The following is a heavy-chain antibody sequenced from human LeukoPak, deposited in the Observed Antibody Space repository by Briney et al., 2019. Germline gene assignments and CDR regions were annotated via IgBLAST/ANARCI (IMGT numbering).Heavy chain of an antibody. J-gene: IGHJ4*02. CDR3: ARDHRITVVTPFFDY. CDR1: GFTFSSYS. CDR2: ISSSSSYI. Sequence: GGSLKLSCAASGFTFSSYSMNWVRQAPGKGLEWVSSISSSSSYIYYADSVKGRFTISRDNAKNSLYLQMNSLRAEDTAVYYCARDHRITVVTPFFDYWGQGTLVTVSS. V-gene: IGHV3-21*01. D-gene: IGHD4-23*01.